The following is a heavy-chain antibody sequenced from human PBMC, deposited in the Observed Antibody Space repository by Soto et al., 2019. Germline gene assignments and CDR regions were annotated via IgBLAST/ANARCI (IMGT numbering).Heavy chain of an antibody. CDR1: GFTFSTYG. CDR2: ITYGGSNQ. V-gene: IGHV3-30*18. Sequence: PGGSLRLSCAASGFTFSTYGMHWVRQAPGKGLEWVALITYGGSNQYYADSVKGRFTSSRDNSKNTLYLQMNSLRAEDTAVYYCAKDEQLNYDFWSGHYFDYWGQGTLVTVSS. D-gene: IGHD3-3*01. J-gene: IGHJ4*02. CDR3: AKDEQLNYDFWSGHYFDY.